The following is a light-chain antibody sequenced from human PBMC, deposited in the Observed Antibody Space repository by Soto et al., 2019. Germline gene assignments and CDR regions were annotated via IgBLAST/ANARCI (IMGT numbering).Light chain of an antibody. Sequence: QSALTQPASVSGSPAQSITISCTGTSSDVGGYNYVSWYQQHPGKAPKLMIYDVSNRPSGVSNRFSGSKSGNTASLTISGLQAEDEADYYCSSYTSSPHVVFGGGTKVTVL. J-gene: IGLJ2*01. CDR1: SSDVGGYNY. V-gene: IGLV2-14*01. CDR3: SSYTSSPHVV. CDR2: DVS.